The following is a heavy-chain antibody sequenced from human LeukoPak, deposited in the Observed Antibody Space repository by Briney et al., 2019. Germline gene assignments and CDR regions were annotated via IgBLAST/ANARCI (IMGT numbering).Heavy chain of an antibody. Sequence: SGTLSLTCAVSGGSLCSSDWWSWVRPPPGRGLEWIGYIYRNENPNYNPSLKSRVTMSADKSKNQFSLRLSSVTAADTAVYYCARVPHCSNTNCPFDYWGQGILVIVSS. V-gene: IGHV4-4*02. CDR2: IYRNENP. D-gene: IGHD2-2*01. CDR3: ARVPHCSNTNCPFDY. J-gene: IGHJ4*02. CDR1: GGSLCSSDW.